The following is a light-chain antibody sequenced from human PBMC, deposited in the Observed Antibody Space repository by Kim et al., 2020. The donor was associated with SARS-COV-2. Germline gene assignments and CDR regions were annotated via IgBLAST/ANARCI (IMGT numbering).Light chain of an antibody. CDR2: QAS. CDR3: KQYETYWT. CDR1: QSVDGW. Sequence: GNRVTISCRASQSVDGWLAWYQQKPGKAPKLLIYQASKLASGVSSRFSGSGSGTHFTLTITNLQPDDSAIYYCKQYETYWTFGPGTKVDIK. V-gene: IGKV1-5*03. J-gene: IGKJ1*01.